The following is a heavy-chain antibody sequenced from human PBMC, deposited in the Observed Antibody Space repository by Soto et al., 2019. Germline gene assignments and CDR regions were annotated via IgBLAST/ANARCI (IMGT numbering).Heavy chain of an antibody. CDR3: ARSSDRGGYYYYGMDV. V-gene: IGHV3-33*01. CDR2: IWYDGSNK. J-gene: IGHJ6*02. Sequence: QVQLVESGGGVVQPGRSLRLSCAASGFTFSSYGMHWVRQAPGKGLEWVAVIWYDGSNKYYADSVKGRFTISRDNSKNTLYLQMNSLRAEDTAVYYCARSSDRGGYYYYGMDVWGQGTTVTVSS. CDR1: GFTFSSYG. D-gene: IGHD3-10*01.